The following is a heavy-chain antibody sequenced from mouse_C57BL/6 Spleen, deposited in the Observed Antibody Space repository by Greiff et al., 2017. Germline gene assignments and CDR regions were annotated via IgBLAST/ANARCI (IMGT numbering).Heavy chain of an antibody. J-gene: IGHJ2*01. V-gene: IGHV1-64*01. CDR3: AGVFITTVVDYFDY. CDR1: GYTFTSYW. Sequence: QVQLQQPGAELVKPGASVNLSCKASGYTFTSYWMHWVKQRPGQGLEWIGMIHPNSGSTNYNEKFKSKATLTVDKSSSTAYMQLSSLTSEDSAVYYCAGVFITTVVDYFDYWGQGTTLTVSS. CDR2: IHPNSGST. D-gene: IGHD1-1*01.